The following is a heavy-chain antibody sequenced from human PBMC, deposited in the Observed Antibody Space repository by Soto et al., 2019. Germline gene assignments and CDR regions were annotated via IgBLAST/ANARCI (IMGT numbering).Heavy chain of an antibody. CDR1: GFTFRSYA. CDR3: AKAYDSSGYYYPEGLDY. Sequence: GALRLSCAASGFTFRSYAMSWVRQAPGKGLEWVSAITGSGSTTYYADSVKGRFTISRDNSKNTLYLQMNSLRAEDTAVYYCAKAYDSSGYYYPEGLDYWGQGTLVTVSS. D-gene: IGHD3-22*01. J-gene: IGHJ4*02. V-gene: IGHV3-23*01. CDR2: ITGSGSTT.